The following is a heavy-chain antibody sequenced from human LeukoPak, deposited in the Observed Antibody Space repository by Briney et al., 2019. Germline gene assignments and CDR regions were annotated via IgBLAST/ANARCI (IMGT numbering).Heavy chain of an antibody. J-gene: IGHJ5*02. CDR1: GGSISSYY. CDR2: IYTSGST. D-gene: IGHD3-22*01. Sequence: PSETLSLTCTVSGGSISSYYWSWIRQPAGKGLEWIGRIYTSGSTNYNPSLKSRVTMSVDTSKNQFSLKLSSVTAADTAVYYCAREDYYDSSGYYYRSVNWFDPWGQGTLVTVSS. CDR3: AREDYYDSSGYYYRSVNWFDP. V-gene: IGHV4-4*07.